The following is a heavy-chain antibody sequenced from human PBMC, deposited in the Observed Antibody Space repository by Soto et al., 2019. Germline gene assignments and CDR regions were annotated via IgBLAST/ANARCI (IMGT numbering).Heavy chain of an antibody. CDR3: ARAGSGGQWLVLDY. V-gene: IGHV4-59*01. CDR1: GGSISSYY. CDR2: IYYSGST. D-gene: IGHD6-19*01. Sequence: SETLCLTCTVSGGSISSYYWSWIRQPPGKGLEWIGYIYYSGSTNYNPSLKSRVTISVDTSKNQFSLKLSSVTAADTAVYYCARAGSGGQWLVLDYWGQGTLVT. J-gene: IGHJ4*02.